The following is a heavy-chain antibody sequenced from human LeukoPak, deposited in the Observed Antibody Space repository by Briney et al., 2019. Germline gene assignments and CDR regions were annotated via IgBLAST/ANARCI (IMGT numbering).Heavy chain of an antibody. Sequence: SETLSLTCAVYGGSFQSFYWTWVRQFPGRGLDWIGEIDHVGRTKYNPSLKSRLTISIDRSKNQFSLRLASVTAADTAVYFCARPIDCSSTICTGPMDVWGRGTTVTVSS. D-gene: IGHD2-2*01. J-gene: IGHJ6*03. V-gene: IGHV4-34*01. CDR1: GGSFQSFY. CDR3: ARPIDCSSTICTGPMDV. CDR2: IDHVGRT.